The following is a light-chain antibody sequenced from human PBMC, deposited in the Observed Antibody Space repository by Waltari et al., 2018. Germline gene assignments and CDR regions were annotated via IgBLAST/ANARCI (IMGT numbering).Light chain of an antibody. J-gene: IGLJ3*02. CDR2: LNSDGSH. Sequence: QLPRPHPPPAPHPLPASAKLTCTLSSGPSAYATPCHQQQPEKGPRYLMKLNSDGSHSKGDGIPDRFSGSSSGAERYLTISSLQSEDEADYYCQTWGTGIGVFGGGTKLTVL. CDR3: QTWGTGIGV. V-gene: IGLV4-69*01. CDR1: SGPSAYA.